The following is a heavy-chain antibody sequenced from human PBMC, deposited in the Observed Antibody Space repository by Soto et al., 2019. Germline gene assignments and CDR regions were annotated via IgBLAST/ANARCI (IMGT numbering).Heavy chain of an antibody. CDR1: GYTFTSYD. Sequence: QVQLVQSGAEVKEPGASVRVSCKASGYTFTSYDINWMRQATGQGLEWMGWMSPNSGYTGYAQKFQGRGTMTRDTAVSTAYMELTNLRSDDTAMYYWARGVDAGVDSWGQGTLVAVSS. CDR2: MSPNSGYT. V-gene: IGHV1-8*01. CDR3: ARGVDAGVDS. J-gene: IGHJ4*02. D-gene: IGHD1-1*01.